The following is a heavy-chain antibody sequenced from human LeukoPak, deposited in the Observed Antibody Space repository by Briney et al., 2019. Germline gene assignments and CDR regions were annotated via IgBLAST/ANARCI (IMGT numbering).Heavy chain of an antibody. D-gene: IGHD3-10*01. CDR2: IYYSGST. CDR1: GGSISSSSYY. V-gene: IGHV4-39*01. CDR3: ARTRYYYNSRSYGAPYYFDY. Sequence: SETLSLTCTVSGGSISSSSYYWGWIRQPPGKGLEWIGSIYYSGSTYYNPSLKSRVAISVDTSKNQFSLKLSSVTAADTAVYYCARTRYYYNSRSYGAPYYFDYWGQGTLVTVSS. J-gene: IGHJ4*02.